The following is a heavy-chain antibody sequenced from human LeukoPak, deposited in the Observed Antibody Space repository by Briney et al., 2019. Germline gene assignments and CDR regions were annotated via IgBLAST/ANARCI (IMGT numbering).Heavy chain of an antibody. J-gene: IGHJ4*02. Sequence: RGSLRLSCAASGFTVSSNYMSWVRQAPGKGLEWVSVIYTNGNTYYADSVKGRFTVSRDSSKNTLYLQMNSLRADDTAVYYCARGSDPRVEYYFHSWGQGTLVTVSS. CDR2: IYTNGNT. CDR3: ARGSDPRVEYYFHS. V-gene: IGHV3-53*01. CDR1: GFTVSSNY. D-gene: IGHD1-1*01.